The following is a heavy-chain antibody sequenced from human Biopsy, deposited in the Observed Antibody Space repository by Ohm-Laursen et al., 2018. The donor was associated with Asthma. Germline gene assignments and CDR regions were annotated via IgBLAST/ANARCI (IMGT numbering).Heavy chain of an antibody. V-gene: IGHV1-69*01. D-gene: IGHD2-2*01. CDR1: GGTFNTYV. CDR3: ARKAGSCISRTCYSLDL. Sequence: SSVKVPCKSLGGTFNTYVIGWVRQAPGQGLEWMGGINSVFGTTTYPQKFQDRVTITADDSTSTVYMELSSLRSEDTAVYYCARKAGSCISRTCYSLDLWGQGTLVTVSS. J-gene: IGHJ5*02. CDR2: INSVFGTT.